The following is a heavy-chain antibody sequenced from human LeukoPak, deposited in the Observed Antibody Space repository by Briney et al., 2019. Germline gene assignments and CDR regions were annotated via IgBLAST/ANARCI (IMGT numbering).Heavy chain of an antibody. J-gene: IGHJ4*02. CDR2: VNPNSGGT. D-gene: IGHD2-2*01. CDR1: GYTFTGYH. CDR3: ARPNCDSTSCHFDY. Sequence: ASVKVSCKASGYTFTGYHMHWVRQAPGQGLEWMAWVNPNSGGTNLAQKFQGRVTMTRDTSISTACMELSRLTSDDTAVYYCARPNCDSTSCHFDYWGQGTLVTVSS. V-gene: IGHV1-2*02.